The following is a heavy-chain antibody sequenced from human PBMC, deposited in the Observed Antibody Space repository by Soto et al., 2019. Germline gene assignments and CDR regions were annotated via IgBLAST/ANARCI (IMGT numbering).Heavy chain of an antibody. V-gene: IGHV3-30*18. CDR3: AKEAYSGATSGAPFDY. Sequence: QVQLVESGGGVVQPGTSLRLSCAASGFTLSSYGMHWVRQAPGKGLERVAIILFDGSNQYYADSVKGRFTISRDNSKNTVYLQMNSLRVEDTAVYYCAKEAYSGATSGAPFDYWGQGTLVTVSS. CDR2: ILFDGSNQ. J-gene: IGHJ4*02. D-gene: IGHD2-15*01. CDR1: GFTLSSYG.